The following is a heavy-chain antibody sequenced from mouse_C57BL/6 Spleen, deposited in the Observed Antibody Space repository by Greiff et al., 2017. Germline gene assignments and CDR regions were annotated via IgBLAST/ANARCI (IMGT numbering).Heavy chain of an antibody. V-gene: IGHV1-26*01. CDR3: ARTHGLYAMDY. CDR2: INPNNGGT. CDR1: GYTFTDYY. J-gene: IGHJ4*01. Sequence: VQLQQSGPELVKPGASVKISCKASGYTFTDYYMNWVKQSHGKSLEWIGDINPNNGGTSYNQKFKGKATLTVDKSSSTAYMELRSLTSEDAAVYYWARTHGLYAMDYWGQGTSVTVSS. D-gene: IGHD1-1*01.